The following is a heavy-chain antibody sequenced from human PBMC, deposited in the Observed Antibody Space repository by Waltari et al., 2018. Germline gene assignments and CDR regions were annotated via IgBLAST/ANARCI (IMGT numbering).Heavy chain of an antibody. CDR2: INQYGSEE. Sequence: ELQLVESGGGLVQPGRSLKLSCSASGFVFNNYWMCWVRQAPGKGLEWVDNINQYGSEEHYVDSAKGRFTISRDNAKNAVYLQMNSLSAGDTSVYYCARGDSWAFDIWGQGTMVTVAS. D-gene: IGHD4-4*01. J-gene: IGHJ3*02. V-gene: IGHV3-7*01. CDR1: GFVFNNYW. CDR3: ARGDSWAFDI.